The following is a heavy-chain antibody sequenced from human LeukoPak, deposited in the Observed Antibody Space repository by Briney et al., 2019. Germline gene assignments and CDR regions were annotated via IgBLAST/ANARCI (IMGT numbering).Heavy chain of an antibody. D-gene: IGHD3-3*01. Sequence: GGSLRLSCTASGFTFDDYGMSWVRQAPGKGLEWVSGINWNGGSTGYADSVKGRFTISRDNAKNPLYLQMNSLRAEDTAIYYCAKDPYYDFWSGYYYFDYWGQGTLVTVSS. V-gene: IGHV3-20*04. CDR3: AKDPYYDFWSGYYYFDY. CDR2: INWNGGST. J-gene: IGHJ4*02. CDR1: GFTFDDYG.